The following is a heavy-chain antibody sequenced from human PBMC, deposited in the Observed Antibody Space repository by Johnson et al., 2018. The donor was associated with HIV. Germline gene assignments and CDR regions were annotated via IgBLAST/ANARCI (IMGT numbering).Heavy chain of an antibody. CDR3: ARAGSTSGWFDAFDI. J-gene: IGHJ3*02. CDR1: GFTFSSYW. D-gene: IGHD6-19*01. Sequence: VQLVESGGGLVQPGGSLRLSCAASGFTFSSYWMSWVRQAPGKGLEWVANIKQDGSEKYYVDSVKGRFTISRDSSKNTLYLQMNSLRTEDTAAYYCARAGSTSGWFDAFDIWGQGTMVTVSS. V-gene: IGHV3-7*04. CDR2: IKQDGSEK.